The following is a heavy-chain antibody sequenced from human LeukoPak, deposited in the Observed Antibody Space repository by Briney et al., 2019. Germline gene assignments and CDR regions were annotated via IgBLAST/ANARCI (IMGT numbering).Heavy chain of an antibody. CDR2: ISWNSGSI. V-gene: IGHV3-9*01. Sequence: PGGSLRLSCAASGFTFDDYAMHWVRQAPGKGLEWVSGISWNSGSIGYADSVKGRFTISRDNAKNSLYLQMNSLRAEDTAVYYCARVLHKRNYDSTTYYGYWGQGILVTVSS. CDR1: GFTFDDYA. D-gene: IGHD3-22*01. J-gene: IGHJ4*02. CDR3: ARVLHKRNYDSTTYYGY.